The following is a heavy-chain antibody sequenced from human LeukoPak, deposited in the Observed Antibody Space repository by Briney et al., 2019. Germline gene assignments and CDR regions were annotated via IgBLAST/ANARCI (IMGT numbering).Heavy chain of an antibody. CDR3: ARYCSGGSCYSGFDP. CDR2: IYYSGST. CDR1: GGSISSYY. V-gene: IGHV4-59*08. D-gene: IGHD2-15*01. J-gene: IGHJ5*02. Sequence: SETLSLTCTVSGGSISSYYWICIPQPPGKGLEWMGYIYYSGSTNYNPSLKSRVTISVDTSKNQFSLKLSSVTAADTAVYYCARYCSGGSCYSGFDPWGQGTLVTVSS.